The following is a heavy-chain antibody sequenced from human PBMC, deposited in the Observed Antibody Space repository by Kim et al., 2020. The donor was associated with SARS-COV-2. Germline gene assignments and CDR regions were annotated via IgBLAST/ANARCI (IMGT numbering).Heavy chain of an antibody. CDR1: GGSISSSSYY. J-gene: IGHJ4*02. CDR2: IYYSGST. Sequence: SETLSLTCTVSGGSISSSSYYWGWIRQPPGKGLEWIGSIYYSGSTYYNPSLKSRVTISVDTSKNQFSLKLSSVTAADTAVYYCTIMEIVVVVAATPIDYWGQGTLVTVSS. CDR3: TIMEIVVVVAATPIDY. V-gene: IGHV4-39*01. D-gene: IGHD2-15*01.